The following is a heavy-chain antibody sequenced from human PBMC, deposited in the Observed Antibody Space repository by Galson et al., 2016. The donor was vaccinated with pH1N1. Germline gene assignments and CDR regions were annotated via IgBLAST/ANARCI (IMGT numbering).Heavy chain of an antibody. CDR1: GYKFTTYW. CDR3: ARGLLSGFDP. J-gene: IGHJ5*02. D-gene: IGHD2-21*01. V-gene: IGHV5-51*03. Sequence: QSGAEVKKPGESLKISCEVFGYKFTTYWIGWVRQMPGKGLEWMGIIYPDDSDTRYNPAFQGQVTISVDKSINTAYLQWNGLKASDTAIYYCARGLLSGFDPWGQGTLVIVSS. CDR2: IYPDDSDT.